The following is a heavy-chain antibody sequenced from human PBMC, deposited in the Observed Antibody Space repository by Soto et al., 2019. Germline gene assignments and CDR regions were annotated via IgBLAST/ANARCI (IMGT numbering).Heavy chain of an antibody. J-gene: IGHJ6*02. V-gene: IGHV3-23*01. CDR3: AKDARLVAAAGTAGYYYGMDV. CDR2: ISGSGGST. D-gene: IGHD6-13*01. Sequence: PGKGLEWVSAISGSGGSTYYADSVKGRFTISRDNSKNTLYLQMNSLRAEDTAVYYCAKDARLVAAAGTAGYYYGMDVWGQGTTVTVSS.